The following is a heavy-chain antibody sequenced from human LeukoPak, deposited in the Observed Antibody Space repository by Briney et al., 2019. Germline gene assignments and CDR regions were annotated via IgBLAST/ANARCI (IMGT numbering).Heavy chain of an antibody. V-gene: IGHV3-7*04. CDR1: GFTFSSYW. J-gene: IGHJ4*02. D-gene: IGHD1-14*01. CDR2: IKDDGSEK. Sequence: PGGSLRLSCVGSGFTFSSYWMTWVRQAPGKGLEWVANIKDDGSEKYSADSVKGRFTISRDNAKNLLYLQMSSLRAEDTAVYYCARARIGYWGQGTLVTVSS. CDR3: ARARIGY.